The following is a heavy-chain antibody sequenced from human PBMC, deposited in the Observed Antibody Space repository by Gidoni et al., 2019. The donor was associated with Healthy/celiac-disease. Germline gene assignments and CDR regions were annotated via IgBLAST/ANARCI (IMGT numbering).Heavy chain of an antibody. CDR3: ASLLNGYSSSWYFQH. Sequence: GGSISSYYWRWLRQPPGKGLEWIGYIYYSGSTNYNPSRKSRVTISVDTSKNQFSLKLSSVTAADTAVYYCASLLNGYSSSWYFQHWGQGTLVTVSS. CDR2: IYYSGST. D-gene: IGHD6-6*01. J-gene: IGHJ1*01. V-gene: IGHV4-59*01. CDR1: GGSISSYY.